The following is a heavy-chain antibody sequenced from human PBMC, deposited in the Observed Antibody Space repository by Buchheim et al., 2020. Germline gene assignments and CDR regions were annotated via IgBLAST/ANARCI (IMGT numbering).Heavy chain of an antibody. Sequence: EVQLLESGGGLVQPGGSLRLSCAASGFTFSSYAMSWVRQAPGKGLEWVPAISGSGGSTYYADSVKGRFTLRRDHTTKTLCLQMNSLKAEDTAVYYCAKVAIVVVPAAIGDFDYWGQGTL. CDR2: ISGSGGST. CDR1: GFTFSSYA. D-gene: IGHD2-2*01. V-gene: IGHV3-23*01. J-gene: IGHJ4*02. CDR3: AKVAIVVVPAAIGDFDY.